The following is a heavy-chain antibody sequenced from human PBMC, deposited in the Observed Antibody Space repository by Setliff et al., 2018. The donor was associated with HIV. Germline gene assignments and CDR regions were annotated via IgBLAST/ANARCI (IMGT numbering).Heavy chain of an antibody. D-gene: IGHD3-22*01. V-gene: IGHV4-39*01. J-gene: IGHJ4*02. CDR2: IYYSGST. CDR1: GGSISSSSYY. Sequence: SETLSLTCTVSGGSISSSSYYWGWIRQPPGKRLEWIGSIYYSGSTYYNPSLKSRVTISVDTSKNQFSLKLSSVTAADTAVYYCASGYYDSSGYYSPLFDYWGQGTLVTVSS. CDR3: ASGYYDSSGYYSPLFDY.